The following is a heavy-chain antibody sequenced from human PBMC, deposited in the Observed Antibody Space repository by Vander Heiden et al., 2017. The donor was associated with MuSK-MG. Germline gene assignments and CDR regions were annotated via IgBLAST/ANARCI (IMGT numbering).Heavy chain of an antibody. Sequence: QVQLVESGGGVVQPGRSLRLSCAASGFTFRCYAMHWVRQAPGKGLEWVAVISYDGSNKYYADSVKGRFTISRDNSKNTLYLQMNSLRAEDTAVYYCARDPIYDFWSGYFDYWGQGTLVTVSS. J-gene: IGHJ4*02. CDR1: GFTFRCYA. D-gene: IGHD3-3*01. V-gene: IGHV3-30-3*01. CDR2: ISYDGSNK. CDR3: ARDPIYDFWSGYFDY.